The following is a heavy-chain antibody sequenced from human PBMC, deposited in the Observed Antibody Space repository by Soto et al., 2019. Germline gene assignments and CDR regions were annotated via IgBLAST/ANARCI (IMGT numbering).Heavy chain of an antibody. D-gene: IGHD6-13*01. Sequence: SETLSVTYSVVDGHISSYYWSWIRKTPGKGLERIWHIYYSGSTNYNPSLKSRVTISVDTSTSTVYMELSSLRSEDTAVYFCAREVAATGKYFAREVAATGKYFDYWGQGTMVTVSS. CDR2: IYYSGST. CDR1: DGHISSYY. CDR3: AREVAATGKYFAREVAATGKYFDY. J-gene: IGHJ4*02. V-gene: IGHV4-59*01.